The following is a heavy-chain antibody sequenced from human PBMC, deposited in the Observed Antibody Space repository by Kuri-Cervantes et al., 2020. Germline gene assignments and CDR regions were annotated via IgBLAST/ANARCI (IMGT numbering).Heavy chain of an antibody. CDR3: ARDSSLGYDFWSGYYTATDY. D-gene: IGHD3-3*01. J-gene: IGHJ4*02. V-gene: IGHV3-33*08. CDR1: GFTFSSYG. CDR2: IWYDGSNK. Sequence: GESLKISCAASGFTFSSYGMHWVRQAPGKGLEWVAVIWYDGSNKYYADSVKGRFTISRDNSNNTLYLQMNSLRAEDTAVYYCARDSSLGYDFWSGYYTATDYWGQGTLVTVSS.